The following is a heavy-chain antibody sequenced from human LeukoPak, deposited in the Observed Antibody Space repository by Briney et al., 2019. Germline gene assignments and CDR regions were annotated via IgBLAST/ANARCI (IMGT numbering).Heavy chain of an antibody. Sequence: PSETLSLTCTVSGGSISSYHWIWIRQPAGKGLEWIGRINSNGDTVYNPSLKSRATMSLDMTNNQFSLKLSSVTGADTAVYYCARDRGLDGSDQLDSWGPGTLVTVSS. CDR3: ARDRGLDGSDQLDS. CDR2: INSNGDT. D-gene: IGHD3-10*01. J-gene: IGHJ5*01. V-gene: IGHV4-4*07. CDR1: GGSISSYH.